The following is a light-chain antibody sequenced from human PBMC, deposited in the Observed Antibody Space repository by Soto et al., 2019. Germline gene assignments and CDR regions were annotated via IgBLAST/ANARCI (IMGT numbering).Light chain of an antibody. CDR1: QDIDTY. CDR3: QQTYSNPP. CDR2: SAS. J-gene: IGKJ4*01. V-gene: IGKV1-39*01. Sequence: DIQMTQSPSSLSASVGDTVTVTCRASQDIDTYLNWYQQKPGRAPDLLIFSASTLRNGVPSRFSGSGSGTDFTLTISSLQPEDFATYHCQQTYSNPPVGGGTKVDMK.